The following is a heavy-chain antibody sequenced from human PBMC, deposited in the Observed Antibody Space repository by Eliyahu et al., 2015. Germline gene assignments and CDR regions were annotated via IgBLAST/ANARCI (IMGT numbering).Heavy chain of an antibody. J-gene: IGHJ4*02. CDR3: ARLTGGPFDS. V-gene: IGHV4-59*11. Sequence: QVHLQESGPGLVKPSETLSLXCTVSGASIGSHSWSWIRQPPGKGLEWIGYIXHSKNTNYNSSHKSRVTISVDSSKSQVSLEMRSATAADTAVYYCARLTGGPFDSWGQGTLVTVSS. CDR1: GASIGSHS. D-gene: IGHD1-14*01. CDR2: IXHSKNT.